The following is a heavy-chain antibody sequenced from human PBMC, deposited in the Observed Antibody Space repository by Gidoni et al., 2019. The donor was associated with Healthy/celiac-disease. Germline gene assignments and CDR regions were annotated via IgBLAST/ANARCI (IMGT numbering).Heavy chain of an antibody. J-gene: IGHJ4*02. D-gene: IGHD3-3*01. V-gene: IGHV4-59*08. Sequence: WIRQPPGKGLEWIGYIYYSGSTNYNPSLKSRVTISVDTSKNQFSLKLSSVTAADTAVYYCARHDPRDFWSGYSLLFDYWGQGTLVTVSS. CDR3: ARHDPRDFWSGYSLLFDY. CDR2: IYYSGST.